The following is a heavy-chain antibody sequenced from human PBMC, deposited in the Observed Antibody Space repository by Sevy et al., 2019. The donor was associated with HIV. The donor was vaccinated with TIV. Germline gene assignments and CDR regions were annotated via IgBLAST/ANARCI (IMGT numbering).Heavy chain of an antibody. D-gene: IGHD6-19*01. CDR3: AKARWSRAVAARYYFDY. CDR1: GFTFSSYG. Sequence: GGSLRLSCAASGFTFSSYGMHWVRQAPGKGLEWVAVISYDGSNKYYADSVKGRFTISRDNSKNTLYLQMNSLRAEDTAVYYCAKARWSRAVAARYYFDYWGQGTLVTVS. J-gene: IGHJ4*02. CDR2: ISYDGSNK. V-gene: IGHV3-30*18.